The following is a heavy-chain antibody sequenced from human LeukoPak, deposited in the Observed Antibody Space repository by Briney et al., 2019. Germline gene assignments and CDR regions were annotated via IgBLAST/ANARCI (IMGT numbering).Heavy chain of an antibody. D-gene: IGHD2-2*02. CDR3: ARVRGIAIPDY. Sequence: GGSPTLSCAASGFTFSSYWMSWVRQAPGKVLERVANIKQDGSEKSYVDSVKGRFTISRDNAKNSLYLQMNSLRAEDTAVYYCARVRGIAIPDYWGQGTLVTVSS. CDR1: GFTFSSYW. V-gene: IGHV3-7*01. CDR2: IKQDGSEK. J-gene: IGHJ4*02.